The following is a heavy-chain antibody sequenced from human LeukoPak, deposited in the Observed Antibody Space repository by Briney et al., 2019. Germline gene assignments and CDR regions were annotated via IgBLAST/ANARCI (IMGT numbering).Heavy chain of an antibody. CDR3: AKDLVELELPLWYFDL. D-gene: IGHD1-7*01. CDR1: GFTSSTYT. J-gene: IGHJ2*01. CDR2: ISSSGLYI. V-gene: IGHV3-21*04. Sequence: GGSLRLSCEVSGFTSSTYTMNWVRQAPGKGLEWVSSISSSGLYIYYADSVKGRFTISRDNAKNSLYLQMGSLRAEDTAVYYCAKDLVELELPLWYFDLWGRGTLVTVSS.